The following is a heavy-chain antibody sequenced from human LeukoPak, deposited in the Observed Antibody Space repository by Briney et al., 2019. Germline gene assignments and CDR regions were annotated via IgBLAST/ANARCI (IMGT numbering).Heavy chain of an antibody. V-gene: IGHV4-59*01. CDR2: IYYSGST. CDR3: AREGYSYGYYYYGMDV. J-gene: IGHJ6*02. D-gene: IGHD5-18*01. Sequence: SETLSLTCTVSGGSISSYYWSWIRQPPGKGLEWIGYIYYSGSTNYNPSLKSRVTISVDTSKNQFSLKLSSVTAADTAVYYCAREGYSYGYYYYGMDVWAKGLRSPSP. CDR1: GGSISSYY.